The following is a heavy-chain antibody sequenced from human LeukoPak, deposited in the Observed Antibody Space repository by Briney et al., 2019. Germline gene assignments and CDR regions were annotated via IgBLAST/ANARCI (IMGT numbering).Heavy chain of an antibody. CDR1: GGSISSGSYY. D-gene: IGHD3-22*01. J-gene: IGHJ4*02. CDR3: ARDNSGYDYYEDY. Sequence: PSETLSLTCTVSGGSISSGSYYWSWIRQPAGKGLEWIGRIYTSGSTNYNPSLKSRVTISVDTSKNQFSLKLSSVTAADTAVYYCARDNSGYDYYEDYWGQGTLVTVSS. V-gene: IGHV4-61*02. CDR2: IYTSGST.